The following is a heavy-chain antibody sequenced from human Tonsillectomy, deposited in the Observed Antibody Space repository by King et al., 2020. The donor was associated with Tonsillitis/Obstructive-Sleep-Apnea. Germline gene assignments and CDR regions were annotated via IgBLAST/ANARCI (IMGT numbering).Heavy chain of an antibody. CDR1: GFIFSTYA. V-gene: IGHV3-30*04. D-gene: IGHD5-18*01. Sequence: VQLVESGGGVVQPGKSLRLSCAASGFIFSTYAMHWVRQAPGKGLEWVTAISYDGNYEYYADSVKGRFTISRDNSKNTLYLQMNSLRAEATAVYYCARDPFRSGYNSGYFYFYYGMDVWGQGTTVTVSS. J-gene: IGHJ6*02. CDR3: ARDPFRSGYNSGYFYFYYGMDV. CDR2: ISYDGNYE.